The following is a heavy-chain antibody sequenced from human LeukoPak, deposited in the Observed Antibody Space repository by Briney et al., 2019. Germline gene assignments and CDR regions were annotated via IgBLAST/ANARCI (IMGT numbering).Heavy chain of an antibody. V-gene: IGHV4-34*01. D-gene: IGHD3-9*01. CDR3: AREPEDASDYDILTGFYATDAFDI. CDR2: INHSGST. Sequence: SETLSLTCAVYGGSFSGYYWSWIRQPPGKGLEWIGEINHSGSTNYNPSLKSRVTISVDTSKNQFSLKLSSVTAADTAVYYCAREPEDASDYDILTGFYATDAFDIWGQGTMVTVSS. J-gene: IGHJ3*02. CDR1: GGSFSGYY.